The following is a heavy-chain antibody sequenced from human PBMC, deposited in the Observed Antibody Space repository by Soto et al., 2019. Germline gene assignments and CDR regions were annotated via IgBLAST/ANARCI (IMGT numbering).Heavy chain of an antibody. CDR1: GYTFTIYA. CDR3: ARAPRSGYYTGLNWFDP. V-gene: IGHV1-3*01. J-gene: IGHJ5*02. D-gene: IGHD3-3*01. CDR2: INAGNGNT. Sequence: GASVKVSCKASGYTFTIYAMHWVRQAPGQRLEWMGWINAGNGNTKYSQKFQGRVTITRDTSASTAYMELSSLRSEDTAVYYCARAPRSGYYTGLNWFDPWGQGTLVTVSS.